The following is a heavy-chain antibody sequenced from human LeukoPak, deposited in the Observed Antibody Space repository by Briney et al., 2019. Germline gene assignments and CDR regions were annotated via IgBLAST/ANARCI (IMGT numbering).Heavy chain of an antibody. V-gene: IGHV3-15*01. J-gene: IGHJ4*02. CDR3: TTVQQWLAQALGY. Sequence: GGSLRLSCAASGFTVSSNYMSWVRQAPGKGLEWVGHIKKKSDGGTTDYAAPVKGRFTISRDDSKDTLYLQLNSLKTEDTAVYYCTTVQQWLAQALGYWGQGTLVTVSS. D-gene: IGHD6-19*01. CDR2: IKKKSDGGTT. CDR1: GFTVSSNY.